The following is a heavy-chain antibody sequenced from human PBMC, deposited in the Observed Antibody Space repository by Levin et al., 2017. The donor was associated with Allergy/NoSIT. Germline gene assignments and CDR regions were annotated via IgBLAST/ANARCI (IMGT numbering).Heavy chain of an antibody. D-gene: IGHD3-22*01. V-gene: IGHV1-58*01. CDR3: AAFIVEHYYDSSGYYQENYFDY. J-gene: IGHJ4*02. CDR2: IVVGSGNT. CDR1: GFTFTSSA. Sequence: KISCKASGFTFTSSAVQWVRQARGQRLEWIGWIVVGSGNTNYAQKFQERVTITRDMSTSTAYMELSSLRSEDTAVYYCAAFIVEHYYDSSGYYQENYFDYWGQGTLVTVSS.